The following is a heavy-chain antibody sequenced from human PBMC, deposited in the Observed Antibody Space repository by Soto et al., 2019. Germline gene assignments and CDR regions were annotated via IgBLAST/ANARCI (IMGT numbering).Heavy chain of an antibody. J-gene: IGHJ4*02. V-gene: IGHV5-51*01. CDR1: VYSFNSYW. Sequence: GESLKISCKASVYSFNSYWIGWVRQMPGKGLEWVGIVHPGNSDIRYSPSFQGQVTVSVDRSISTAYLQWSSLKASDTAMYYCAALTGATFHWGQGTLVTVSS. CDR2: VHPGNSDI. D-gene: IGHD1-20*01. CDR3: AALTGATFH.